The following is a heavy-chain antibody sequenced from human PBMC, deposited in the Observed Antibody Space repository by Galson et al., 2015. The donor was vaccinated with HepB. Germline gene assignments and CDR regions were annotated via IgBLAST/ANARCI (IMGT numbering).Heavy chain of an antibody. Sequence: SVKVSCKASGGTFSSYAISWVRQAPGQGLEWMGGIIPIFGTANHAQKFQGRVTITADESTSTAYMELSSLRSEDTAVYYCARARFLEWLLYWFDPWGQGTLVTVSS. D-gene: IGHD3-3*01. CDR2: IIPIFGTA. CDR1: GGTFSSYA. CDR3: ARARFLEWLLYWFDP. J-gene: IGHJ5*02. V-gene: IGHV1-69*13.